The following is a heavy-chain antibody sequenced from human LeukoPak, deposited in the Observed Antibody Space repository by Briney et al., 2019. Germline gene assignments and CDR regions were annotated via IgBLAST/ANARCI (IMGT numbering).Heavy chain of an antibody. Sequence: GGSLRLSCAASGFIFNNAWMSWVRQAPGKGLEWVGRIKSKTDGGTTDYAAPVKGRFTISRDDSRNTLYLQMNSLRAEDTAVYYCAREAYDSSGYRVEPKSYYFDYWGQGTLVTVSS. D-gene: IGHD3-22*01. J-gene: IGHJ4*02. V-gene: IGHV3-15*01. CDR3: AREAYDSSGYRVEPKSYYFDY. CDR1: GFIFNNAW. CDR2: IKSKTDGGTT.